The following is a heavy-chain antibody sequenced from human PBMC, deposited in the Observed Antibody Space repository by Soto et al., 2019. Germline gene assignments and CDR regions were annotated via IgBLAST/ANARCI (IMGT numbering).Heavy chain of an antibody. CDR2: VSYDGSNK. V-gene: IGHV3-30*03. CDR3: ATKRGYCSGGSCYFYAFDI. CDR1: GFTFSSYG. Sequence: GGSLRLSCAASGFTFSSYGMHWVRQAPGKGLEWVAVVSYDGSNKYYADSVKGRFTISRDNSKNTLYLQMNSLRAEDTAVYYCATKRGYCSGGSCYFYAFDIWGQGTMVTVSS. J-gene: IGHJ3*02. D-gene: IGHD2-15*01.